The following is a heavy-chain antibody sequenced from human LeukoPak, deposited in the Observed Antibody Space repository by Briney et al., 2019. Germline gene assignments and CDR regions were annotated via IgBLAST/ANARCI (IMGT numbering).Heavy chain of an antibody. D-gene: IGHD3-10*01. J-gene: IGHJ4*02. CDR1: GGSISSYY. V-gene: IGHV4-59*08. CDR2: IYYSGST. Sequence: TSETLSLTCTVSGGSISSYYWSWIRQPPGKGLEWIGYIYYSGSTNYNPSLKSRATISVDTSKNQFSLKLSSVTAADTAVYYCARHAGGWFGELLYDYWGQGTLVTVSS. CDR3: ARHAGGWFGELLYDY.